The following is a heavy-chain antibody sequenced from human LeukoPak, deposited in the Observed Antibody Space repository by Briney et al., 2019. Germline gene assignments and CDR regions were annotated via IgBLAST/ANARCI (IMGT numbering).Heavy chain of an antibody. V-gene: IGHV4-59*02. Sequence: PSETLSLTCSVSGASVTSYYWNWIRQSPGKGLEWIGYMYHTGTSDYNPSLQSRITISLDTPNNKVSLTLSSVTAADMAVYYCATTRGYSTNDAFDIWGQGTRVTVSS. CDR1: GASVTSYY. J-gene: IGHJ3*02. CDR3: ATTRGYSTNDAFDI. D-gene: IGHD5-18*01. CDR2: MYHTGTS.